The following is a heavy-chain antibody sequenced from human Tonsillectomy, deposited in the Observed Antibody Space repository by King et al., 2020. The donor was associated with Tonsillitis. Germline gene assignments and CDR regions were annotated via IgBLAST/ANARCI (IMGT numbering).Heavy chain of an antibody. CDR1: GYTFTNYG. Sequence: HVQLVQSGAEVKKPGASVKVSCKASGYTFTNYGIHWVRQAPGQRLEWMGCINAANGNTKYSQKFQGRVTITRDTSASTAYMELSSLRSEDTAVYYCARVYEFWGAYYPFDYWGQGTLVTVSS. CDR2: INAANGNT. V-gene: IGHV1-3*01. J-gene: IGHJ4*02. CDR3: ARVYEFWGAYYPFDY. D-gene: IGHD3-3*01.